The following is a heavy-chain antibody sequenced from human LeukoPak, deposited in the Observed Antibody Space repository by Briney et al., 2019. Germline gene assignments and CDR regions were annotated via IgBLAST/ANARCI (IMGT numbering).Heavy chain of an antibody. D-gene: IGHD2-2*02. CDR3: AREGYCSGTSCYNFNY. CDR1: GGSFGGYY. J-gene: IGHJ4*02. CDR2: INHSGSS. Sequence: PSETLSLTCAVYGGSFGGYYWSWIRQPPGKGLEWIGEINHSGSSNYNPSLKSRVTISLDTSKNQFSLNLSSVTAADTAVYYCAREGYCSGTSCYNFNYWGQGTLVTVSS. V-gene: IGHV4-34*01.